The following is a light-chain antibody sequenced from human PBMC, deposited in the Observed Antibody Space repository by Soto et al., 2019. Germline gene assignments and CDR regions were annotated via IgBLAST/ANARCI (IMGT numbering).Light chain of an antibody. CDR3: AAWDDSLNGVV. V-gene: IGLV1-44*01. CDR2: SNN. J-gene: IGLJ2*01. CDR1: SSNIGSNT. Sequence: QSVLTQPPSASGTPGQRVTISCSGSSSNIGSNTVNWYQQLPGTVPKLLTYSNNQRTSGVPDRLSGSKSGTSASLAISGLQSEDEADYYCAAWDDSLNGVVFGGGTKVTVL.